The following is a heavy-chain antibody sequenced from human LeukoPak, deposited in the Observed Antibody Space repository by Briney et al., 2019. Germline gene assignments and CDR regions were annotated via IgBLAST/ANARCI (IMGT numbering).Heavy chain of an antibody. V-gene: IGHV3-30*02. CDR1: GFTFSSYG. CDR3: AKDYAYGDYYFDY. CDR2: IRYDGSNK. Sequence: AGVSLRLSCAASGFTFSSYGMHWVRQAPGKGLEWVAFIRYDGSNKYYADSVKGRFTISRDNSKNTLYLQMNSLRAEDTAVYYCAKDYAYGDYYFDYWGQGTLVTVSS. J-gene: IGHJ4*02. D-gene: IGHD4-17*01.